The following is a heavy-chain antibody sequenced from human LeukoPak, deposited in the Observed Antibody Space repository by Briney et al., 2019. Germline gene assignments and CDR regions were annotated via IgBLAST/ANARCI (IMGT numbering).Heavy chain of an antibody. CDR3: ARAATVAAFDI. D-gene: IGHD4-23*01. CDR1: GGSISSYY. Sequence: PSETLSLTCTVSGGSISSYYWSWIRQPPGKGLERIGYIYYSGSTNYNPSLKSRVTISVDTSKNQFSLKLSSVTAADTAVYYCARAATVAAFDIWGQGTMVTVSS. CDR2: IYYSGST. V-gene: IGHV4-59*12. J-gene: IGHJ3*02.